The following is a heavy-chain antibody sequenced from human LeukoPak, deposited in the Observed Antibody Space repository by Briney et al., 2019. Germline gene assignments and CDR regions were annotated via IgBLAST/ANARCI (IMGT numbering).Heavy chain of an antibody. CDR3: AKGNYKWELRY. CDR2: ISGSGGST. CDR1: GFTFSSYG. V-gene: IGHV3-23*01. J-gene: IGHJ4*02. Sequence: GGSLRLSCAASGFTFSSYGVSWVRQAPGKGLEWVSAISGSGGSTYYADSVKGRFTISRDNSKNTLYLQMNSLRAEDTAVYYCAKGNYKWELRYWGQGTLVTVSS. D-gene: IGHD1-26*01.